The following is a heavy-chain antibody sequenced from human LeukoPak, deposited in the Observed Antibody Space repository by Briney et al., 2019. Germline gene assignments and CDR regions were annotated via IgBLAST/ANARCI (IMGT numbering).Heavy chain of an antibody. CDR1: GGSISSSSYY. CDR2: IYYSGST. CDR3: ARRHDYGAYFDY. Sequence: PSETLSLTCTVPGGSISSSSYYWGWIRQPPGKGLEWIGYIYYSGSTNYNPSLKSRVTISVDTSKNQFSLKLSSVTAADTAVYYCARRHDYGAYFDYWGQGTLVTVSS. J-gene: IGHJ4*02. D-gene: IGHD4-17*01. V-gene: IGHV4-61*05.